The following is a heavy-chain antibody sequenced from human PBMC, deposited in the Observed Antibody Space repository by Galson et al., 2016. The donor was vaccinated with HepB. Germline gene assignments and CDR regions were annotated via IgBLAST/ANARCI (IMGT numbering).Heavy chain of an antibody. D-gene: IGHD3-22*01. CDR1: GFTLSTYA. V-gene: IGHV3-23*01. CDR3: AKDLGDSLGTDDYYFDL. Sequence: SLRLSCAASGFTLSTYAMNWARQAPAKGLEWVSGISGSGEITFYAAPVKGRFTISRDNSQNTLYQQRNSLRAEDTAVYYCAKDLGDSLGTDDYYFDLWGRGTLVTVSS. CDR2: ISGSGEIT. J-gene: IGHJ2*01.